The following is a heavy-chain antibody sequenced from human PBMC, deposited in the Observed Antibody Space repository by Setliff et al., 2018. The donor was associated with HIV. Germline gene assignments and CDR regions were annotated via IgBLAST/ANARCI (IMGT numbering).Heavy chain of an antibody. CDR2: INHSGST. V-gene: IGHV4-34*01. CDR3: ARGGPFYNWNYTFDY. J-gene: IGHJ4*02. Sequence: PSETLSLTCAVYGGSFSGYYWSWIRQPPWKGLEWIGEINHSGSTNYNPSLKSRVTISVDTSNNQFSLEVSSVTAADTAVYYCARGGPFYNWNYTFDYWGQGTLVTVSS. CDR1: GGSFSGYY. D-gene: IGHD1-7*01.